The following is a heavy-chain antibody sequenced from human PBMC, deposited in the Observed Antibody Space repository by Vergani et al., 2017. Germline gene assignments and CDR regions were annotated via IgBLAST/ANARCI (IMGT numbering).Heavy chain of an antibody. Sequence: HVQLQESGPGLVKPSQTLSLTCTVSGGSISSGSYYWSWIRQPAGKGLEWIGRIYTSGSTNYNPSLKSRVTISVDTSKNQFSLKLSSVTAADTAVYYCARGSGYYDSSGYYQMGTFDYWGQGTLVTVSS. CDR2: IYTSGST. V-gene: IGHV4-61*02. CDR3: ARGSGYYDSSGYYQMGTFDY. CDR1: GGSISSGSYY. J-gene: IGHJ4*02. D-gene: IGHD3-22*01.